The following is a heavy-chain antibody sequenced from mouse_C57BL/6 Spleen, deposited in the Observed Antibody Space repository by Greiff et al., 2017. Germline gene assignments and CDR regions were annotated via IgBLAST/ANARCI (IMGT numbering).Heavy chain of an antibody. Sequence: QVQLKQPGAELVMPGASVKLSCKASGYTFTSYWMHWVKQRPGQGLEWIGEIDPSDSYTNYNQKFKGKSTLTVDKSSSTAYMQLSSLTSEDSAVYYCATNYYGSSRYFDVWGTGTTGTVSS. CDR1: GYTFTSYW. V-gene: IGHV1-69*01. J-gene: IGHJ1*03. CDR3: ATNYYGSSRYFDV. D-gene: IGHD1-1*01. CDR2: IDPSDSYT.